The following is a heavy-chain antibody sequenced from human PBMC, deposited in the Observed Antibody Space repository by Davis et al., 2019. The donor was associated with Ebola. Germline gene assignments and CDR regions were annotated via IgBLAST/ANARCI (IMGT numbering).Heavy chain of an antibody. CDR1: GHTFTGYY. V-gene: IGHV1-2*02. Sequence: LVTVSCKASGHTFTGYYMHSVRQAPGQGLEWMGGINTYSGGTKYAQKFQGRVTMARDTSINRAYMELSRLRSDDTAVYFCATVGTSVTAFDHWGQGTLVTVSS. CDR2: INTYSGGT. CDR3: ATVGTSVTAFDH. D-gene: IGHD4-17*01. J-gene: IGHJ4*02.